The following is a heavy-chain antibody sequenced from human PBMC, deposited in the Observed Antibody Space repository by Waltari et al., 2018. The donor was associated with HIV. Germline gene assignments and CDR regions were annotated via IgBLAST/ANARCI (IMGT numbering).Heavy chain of an antibody. CDR3: ARRGADYGNPLDY. CDR1: GGSISTHNFY. Sequence: QLQLLESGPRLVKPSKTLSLTCTVSGGSISTHNFYWGWIRQPPGKAREWIGSIYYTGRTNYTPSLESRVTISIDTSKNQFSLKLNSVTDTDTAVYYCARRGADYGNPLDYWGQGTLVTVSS. J-gene: IGHJ4*02. D-gene: IGHD4-17*01. V-gene: IGHV4-39*01. CDR2: IYYTGRT.